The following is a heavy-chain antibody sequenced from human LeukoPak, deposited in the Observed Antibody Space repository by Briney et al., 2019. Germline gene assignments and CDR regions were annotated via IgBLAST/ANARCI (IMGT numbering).Heavy chain of an antibody. CDR3: SRGRAAAFDV. V-gene: IGHV4-59*01. CDR1: GDSISSSY. Sequence: SETLSLTCTVSGDSISSSYWNWIRQPPGNGLEWIGYIFYTGSTNYNPSLRSRVTISVDTSKNQVSLILSSVTAADTAVYYCSRGRAAAFDVWGQGTMVTVSS. CDR2: IFYTGST. J-gene: IGHJ3*01. D-gene: IGHD5-12*01.